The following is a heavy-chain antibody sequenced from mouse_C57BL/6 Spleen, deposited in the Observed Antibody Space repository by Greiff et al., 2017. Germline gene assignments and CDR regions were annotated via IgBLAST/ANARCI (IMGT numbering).Heavy chain of an antibody. Sequence: EVQLQQSGPELVKPGASVKISCKASGYTFTDYYMNWVKQSHGKSLEWIGDINPNNGGTSYNQKFKGKATLTVDKSSSTAYMELRSLTSEDSAVYYCARSRSNPAMDYWGQGTSDTVSS. J-gene: IGHJ4*01. D-gene: IGHD2-5*01. CDR1: GYTFTDYY. CDR3: ARSRSNPAMDY. V-gene: IGHV1-26*01. CDR2: INPNNGGT.